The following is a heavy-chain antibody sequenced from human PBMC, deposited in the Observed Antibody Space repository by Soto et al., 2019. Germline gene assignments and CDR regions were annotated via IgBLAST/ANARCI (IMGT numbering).Heavy chain of an antibody. D-gene: IGHD3-22*01. CDR3: ARAHNYSDSSGQNQPLNWFDP. CDR2: IYYSGST. V-gene: IGHV4-59*01. Sequence: LETLSLTCTVSGGSISSYYWSWIRQPPGKGLEWIGYIYYSGSTNYNPSLKSRVTISVETSKNQFSLKLSSVTAADTAGYYCARAHNYSDSSGQNQPLNWFDPWGQGTLVTVSS. CDR1: GGSISSYY. J-gene: IGHJ5*02.